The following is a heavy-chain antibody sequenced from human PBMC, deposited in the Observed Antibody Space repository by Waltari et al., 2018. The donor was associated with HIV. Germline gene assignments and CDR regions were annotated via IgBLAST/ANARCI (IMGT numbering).Heavy chain of an antibody. J-gene: IGHJ2*01. V-gene: IGHV4-38-2*01. CDR2: VYYSGGT. Sequence: QVQLQESGPGLLMPSETLSLTCAVSGFSMNNAYNWGWIRQPPGKGLDWIGSVYYSGGTIHNPSLNSRVTISIDTAKSQFSLKRKSVTAADTAVYFCGRAGVVPALFDLWGRGTLVTVSS. CDR1: GFSMNNAYN. CDR3: GRAGVVPALFDL. D-gene: IGHD2-2*01.